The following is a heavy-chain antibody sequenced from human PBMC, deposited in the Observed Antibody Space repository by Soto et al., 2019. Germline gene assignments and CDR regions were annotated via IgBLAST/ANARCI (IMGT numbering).Heavy chain of an antibody. J-gene: IGHJ5*02. D-gene: IGHD3-22*01. CDR1: ECSFTGHY. CDR3: ARDYDKSGYDYFDP. CDR2: IDPKSGDT. V-gene: IGHV1-2*02. Sequence: ASLKLSCKASECSFTGHYLRRVGQAPVQGLEWMGWIDPKSGDTNYAQKFQDRVTMTRDTSISTAYMDLSRLRSDDTAVYYCARDYDKSGYDYFDPWGQGTLVTVSS.